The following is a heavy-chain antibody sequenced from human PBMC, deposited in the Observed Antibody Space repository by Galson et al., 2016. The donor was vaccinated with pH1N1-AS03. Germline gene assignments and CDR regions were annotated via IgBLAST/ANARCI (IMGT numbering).Heavy chain of an antibody. CDR3: ARGYDYSSYYFRM. J-gene: IGHJ4*02. Sequence: SETLSLTCAVSGASTSSSHNWWSWVRQPPGEGLEWIGEIFPSGTTNYNPSVKSRVVISFDKSKNQFSLRLNSVTAADTAVYDCARGYDYSSYYFRMWGQGTLVTVSS. CDR1: GASTSSSHNW. D-gene: IGHD3-16*01. V-gene: IGHV4-4*02. CDR2: IFPSGTT.